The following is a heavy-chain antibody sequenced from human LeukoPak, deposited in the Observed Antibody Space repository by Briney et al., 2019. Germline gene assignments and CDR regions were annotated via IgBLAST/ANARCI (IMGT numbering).Heavy chain of an antibody. CDR2: IYYSGST. D-gene: IGHD6-19*01. Sequence: SETLSLTCTVSGGSISSSSYYWGWIRQPPGKGLEWIGSIYYSGSTYYNPSLKSRVTISVDTSKNQFSLKLSSVTAADTAVYYCARDRWGSGWYYFDYWGQGTLVTVSS. CDR3: ARDRWGSGWYYFDY. V-gene: IGHV4-39*07. J-gene: IGHJ4*02. CDR1: GGSISSSSYY.